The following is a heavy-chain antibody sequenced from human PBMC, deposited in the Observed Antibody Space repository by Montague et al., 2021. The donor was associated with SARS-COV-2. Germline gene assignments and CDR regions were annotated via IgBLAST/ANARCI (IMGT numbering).Heavy chain of an antibody. CDR2: IYISGSS. V-gene: IGHV4-61*02. CDR3: ARTVVVRAALRRYYGMDD. CDR1: GGSISSGSYY. J-gene: IGHJ6*02. D-gene: IGHD2-2*01. Sequence: TLSLTCSVSGGSISSGSYYWSWIRQPAGKGLMWDGRIYISGSSNYNLSLKSRVTMSVDTSKNQFSLKLSSVTAADTAVYYCARTVVVRAALRRYYGMDDWGQGTPVTVSS.